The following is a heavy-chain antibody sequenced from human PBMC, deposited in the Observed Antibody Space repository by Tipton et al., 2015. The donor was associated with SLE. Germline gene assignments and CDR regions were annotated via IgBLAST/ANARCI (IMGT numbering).Heavy chain of an antibody. J-gene: IGHJ4*02. V-gene: IGHV4-4*02. CDR1: GGSISDSNW. CDR2: IYHSGST. CDR3: ARVDTPMDFDY. Sequence: TLSLTCTVSGGSISDSNWWSWVRQPPGKGLEWIGEIYHSGSTYYNPSLKSRVTISVDTSKNQFSLKLSSVTAADTAVYYCARVDTPMDFDYWGQGTLVTVSS. D-gene: IGHD5-18*01.